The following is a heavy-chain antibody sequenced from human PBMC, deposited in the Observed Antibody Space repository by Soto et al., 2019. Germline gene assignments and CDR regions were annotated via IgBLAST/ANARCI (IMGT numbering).Heavy chain of an antibody. CDR2: DSAYNGIT. CDR1: GYTLASYG. CDR3: ATGGFFAGYSRAYYWFAP. D-gene: IGHD6-25*01. V-gene: IGHV1-18*04. J-gene: IGHJ5*02. Sequence: QVQLVQSGAEVKKPGASVKVSCKASGYTLASYGVNWVRQAPGQGLEWMGLDSAYNGITNYAQKFQGRVTMTTDTAASTAYRGRGRRGSENPAFCYWATGGFFAGYSRAYYWFAPGGQGTLVTVPS.